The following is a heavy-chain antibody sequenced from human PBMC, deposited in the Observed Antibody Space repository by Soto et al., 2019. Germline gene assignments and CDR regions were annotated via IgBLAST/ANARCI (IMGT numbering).Heavy chain of an antibody. V-gene: IGHV3-30-3*01. D-gene: IGHD2-2*01. J-gene: IGHJ4*02. Sequence: PGGSLRLSCAASGFTFSSYAMHWVRQAPGKGLEWVAVISYDGSNKYYADSVKGRFTISRDNSKNTLYLQMNSLRAEDTAVYYSARGESRLLGTLDSGGRGPLVTVSP. CDR2: ISYDGSNK. CDR1: GFTFSSYA. CDR3: ARGESRLLGTLDS.